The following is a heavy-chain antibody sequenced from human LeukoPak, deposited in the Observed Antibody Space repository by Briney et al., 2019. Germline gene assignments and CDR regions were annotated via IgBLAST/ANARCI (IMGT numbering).Heavy chain of an antibody. D-gene: IGHD4-17*01. J-gene: IGHJ4*02. CDR2: IIPIFGTA. CDR1: GGSFSSYA. Sequence: SVKVSCKASGGSFSSYAISWVRQAPGQGLEWMGGIIPIFGTANYAQKFQGRVTITADESTSTAYMELSSLRSEDTAVYYCAKEYGDYAPSLRYWGQGTLVTVSS. CDR3: AKEYGDYAPSLRY. V-gene: IGHV1-69*13.